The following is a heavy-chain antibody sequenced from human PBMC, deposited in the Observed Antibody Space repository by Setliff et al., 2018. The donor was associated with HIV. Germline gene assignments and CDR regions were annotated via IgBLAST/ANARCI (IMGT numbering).Heavy chain of an antibody. D-gene: IGHD4-17*01. CDR2: ISTYNGNT. CDR3: ARDTDLLDYGDYVRAFDI. V-gene: IGHV1-18*01. CDR1: GYTFTNYG. J-gene: IGHJ3*02. Sequence: ASVKVSCKASGYTFTNYGINWVRQAPGQGPEWMGWISTYNGNTSNTQNLQGRVTMTTDTSTNTAYMELRSLTSDDTAVYYCARDTDLLDYGDYVRAFDIWGQGTMVT.